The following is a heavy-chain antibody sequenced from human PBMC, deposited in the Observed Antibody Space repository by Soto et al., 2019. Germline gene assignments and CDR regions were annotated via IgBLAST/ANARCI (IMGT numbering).Heavy chain of an antibody. J-gene: IGHJ4*02. CDR2: ISGSGGST. D-gene: IGHD1-7*01. CDR1: GFTFSSYS. Sequence: GGSLRLSCAASGFTFSSYSMNWVRQAPGKGLEWVSSISGSGGSTYYADSVKGRFTISRDNSKNTLYLQMNSLRAEDTAVYYCAKVLRSGTSYFDYWGQGTLVTVSS. CDR3: AKVLRSGTSYFDY. V-gene: IGHV3-23*01.